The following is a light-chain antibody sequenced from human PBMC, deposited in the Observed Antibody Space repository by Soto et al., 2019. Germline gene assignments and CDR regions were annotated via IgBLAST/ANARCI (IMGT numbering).Light chain of an antibody. Sequence: DIVMTQSPLSLPVIPGEPASISCRSSQSLLYSNGFNYLDWYLQKPGQPPQLLIYLGSNRASGVPDRFSRSESGTDFTLKISRVEAEDVGVYFCMQGLQTPWTFGQGTKVEIK. CDR1: QSLLYSNGFNY. J-gene: IGKJ1*01. V-gene: IGKV2-28*01. CDR3: MQGLQTPWT. CDR2: LGS.